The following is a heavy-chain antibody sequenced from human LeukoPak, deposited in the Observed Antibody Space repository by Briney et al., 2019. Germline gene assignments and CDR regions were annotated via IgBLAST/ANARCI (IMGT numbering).Heavy chain of an antibody. V-gene: IGHV4-59*01. J-gene: IGHJ4*02. CDR1: GGSISSYY. CDR2: IYCSGST. D-gene: IGHD3-16*02. Sequence: SETLSLTCTVSGGSISSYYWSWIRQPPGKGLEWIGYIYCSGSTNYNPSLKSRVTISVDTSKNQFSLKLSSVTAADTAVYYCARGENSLYPRASYYFDYWGQGTLVTVSS. CDR3: ARGENSLYPRASYYFDY.